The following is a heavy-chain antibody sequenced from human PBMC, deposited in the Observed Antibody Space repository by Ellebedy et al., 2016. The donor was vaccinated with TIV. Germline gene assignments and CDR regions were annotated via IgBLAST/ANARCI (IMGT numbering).Heavy chain of an antibody. V-gene: IGHV1-2*04. CDR3: AKDLGAATTFYAFWSGLDNHFAMDV. CDR2: INPNSGGT. D-gene: IGHD3-3*01. CDR1: GYTFTDYY. J-gene: IGHJ6*02. Sequence: AASVKVSCKASGYTFTDYYMHWVRQAPGQGPEWMGWINPNSGGTNYAQKFQGWLTMTRDTSISAAYMELSRLRSDETAVYYCAKDLGAATTFYAFWSGLDNHFAMDVWGQGTTVTVSS.